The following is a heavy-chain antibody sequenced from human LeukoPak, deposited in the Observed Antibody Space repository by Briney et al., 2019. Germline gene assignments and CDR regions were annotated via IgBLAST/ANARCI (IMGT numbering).Heavy chain of an antibody. V-gene: IGHV4-59*01. D-gene: IGHD6-13*01. Sequence: SGTLSLTCTVSGGSISSYYWSWIRQPPGKGLEWIGYIYYSGSTNYNPSLKSRVTISVDTSKNQFSLKLSSVTAADTAVYYCARAVSGYSSSWYPNWFDPWGQGTLVTVSS. CDR3: ARAVSGYSSSWYPNWFDP. CDR2: IYYSGST. J-gene: IGHJ5*02. CDR1: GGSISSYY.